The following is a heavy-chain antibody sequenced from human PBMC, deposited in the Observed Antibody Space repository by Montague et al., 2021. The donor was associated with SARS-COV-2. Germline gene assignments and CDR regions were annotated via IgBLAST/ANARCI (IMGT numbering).Heavy chain of an antibody. V-gene: IGHV4-59*01. J-gene: IGHJ3*02. CDR2: IYYSGST. CDR3: ARGSYGCDAFDI. CDR1: GGSISSYY. Sequence: SETLSLTCTVSGGSISSYYWSWIRQPPGKGLEWIGYIYYSGSTNYNPSLKSRVTISLDTSKNQFSLKLNSVTAADTAVYYCARGSYGCDAFDIWGQGTMVTVSS. D-gene: IGHD5-18*01.